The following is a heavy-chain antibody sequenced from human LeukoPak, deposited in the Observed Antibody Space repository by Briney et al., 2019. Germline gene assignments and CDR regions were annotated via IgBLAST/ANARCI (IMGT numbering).Heavy chain of an antibody. CDR3: ARSTIFGVAPYYFDY. CDR2: IYYSGST. D-gene: IGHD3-3*01. J-gene: IGHJ4*02. Sequence: SETLSLTCTVSGGSISSYYWSWIRQPPGKGLVWIGYIYYSGSTNYNPSLKSRVTISVDTSKNQFSLKLSSVTAADTAVYYCARSTIFGVAPYYFDYWGQGTLVTVSS. CDR1: GGSISSYY. V-gene: IGHV4-59*08.